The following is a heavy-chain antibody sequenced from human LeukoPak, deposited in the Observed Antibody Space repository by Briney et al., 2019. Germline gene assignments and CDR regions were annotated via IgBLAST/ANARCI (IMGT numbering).Heavy chain of an antibody. CDR2: IKQDGSEK. D-gene: IGHD3-3*01. Sequence: PGGSLRLSCAASGFTFSSYWMSWVRQAPGKGLEWVANIKQDGSEKYYVDSVKGRFTISRDNAKNSLYLQMNSLRAEDTAVYYCAREAPQTYYDFWSGYFDYWGQGILVTVSS. J-gene: IGHJ4*02. V-gene: IGHV3-7*01. CDR3: AREAPQTYYDFWSGYFDY. CDR1: GFTFSSYW.